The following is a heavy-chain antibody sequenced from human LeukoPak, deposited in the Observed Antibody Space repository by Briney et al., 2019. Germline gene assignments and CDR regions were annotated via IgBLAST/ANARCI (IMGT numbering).Heavy chain of an antibody. J-gene: IGHJ4*02. D-gene: IGHD3-22*01. V-gene: IGHV1-18*01. CDR3: ARSPNYYDSSGYYYPLN. Sequence: ASVKVSCKASGYTFTSYVISWVRQAPGQGLEWMGWISAYNGNTNYAQKLQGRVTMTTDTSTSTAYMELRSLRSDDTAVYYCARSPNYYDSSGYYYPLNWGQGTLVTVSS. CDR2: ISAYNGNT. CDR1: GYTFTSYV.